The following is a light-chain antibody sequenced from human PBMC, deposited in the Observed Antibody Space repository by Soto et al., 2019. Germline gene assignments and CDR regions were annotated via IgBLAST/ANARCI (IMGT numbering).Light chain of an antibody. CDR3: QQYNNWPTFT. J-gene: IGKJ5*01. V-gene: IGKV3D-15*03. CDR1: VSVYIS. CDR2: AAS. Sequence: ESVLTQSPATLSVSPGERATLSCRASVSVYISLAWYQQKPGKAPRLLIYAASMRANGIPARFSGSGSGTEFSLTISKLQSEDSAVYYCQQYNNWPTFTFGQGTRLEIK.